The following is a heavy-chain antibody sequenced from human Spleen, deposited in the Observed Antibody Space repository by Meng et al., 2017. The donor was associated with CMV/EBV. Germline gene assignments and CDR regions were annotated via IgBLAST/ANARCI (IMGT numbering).Heavy chain of an antibody. CDR2: LYSGGSSA. CDR1: GFTFSSHA. Sequence: GESLKISCAASGFTFSSHAMSWVRQAPGKGLEWVSILYSGGSSASYADSVKGRFTISSINSNNTLYLQMNSLRAEDTALYYCAKVHSSPLYYFDYWGQGTLVTVSS. D-gene: IGHD2-2*01. V-gene: IGHV3-23*03. CDR3: AKVHSSPLYYFDY. J-gene: IGHJ4*02.